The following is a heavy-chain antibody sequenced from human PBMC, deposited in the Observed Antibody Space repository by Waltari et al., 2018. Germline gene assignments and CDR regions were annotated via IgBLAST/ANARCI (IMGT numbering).Heavy chain of an antibody. V-gene: IGHV3-7*03. CDR1: GFPFGDDW. J-gene: IGHJ4*02. D-gene: IGHD6-19*01. CDR3: ARWQWARNEF. CDR2: ITKDGTGE. Sequence: VQLIESGGGWAQPGGSLRLSCAASGFPFGDDWVTWVSQAPGQGLQWVATITKDGTGEAYVASVKGRFIISRDNAKKLLFLQMNSLRAEDTAMYYCARWQWARNEFWGQGTVVTVSS.